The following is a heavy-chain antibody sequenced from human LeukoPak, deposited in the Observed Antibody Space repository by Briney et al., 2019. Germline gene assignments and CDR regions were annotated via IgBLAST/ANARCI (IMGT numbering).Heavy chain of an antibody. D-gene: IGHD1-26*01. CDR2: INDDGSTI. CDR1: GFTFSDNW. CDR3: ARAGYYRFDY. J-gene: IGHJ4*02. V-gene: IGHV3-74*01. Sequence: GGSLRLSCAASGFTFSDNWMHWVRQAPGKGLEWVSRINDDGSTINYADSVRGRFTISRDNAQNTLYLQMNSLRAEDTAIYFCARAGYYRFDYWGQGTLVTVSS.